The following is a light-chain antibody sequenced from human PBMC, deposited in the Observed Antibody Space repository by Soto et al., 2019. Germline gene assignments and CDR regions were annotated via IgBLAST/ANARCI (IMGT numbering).Light chain of an antibody. CDR3: QQYNNWPPWT. CDR1: QSVSNN. CDR2: DAS. Sequence: ILMTQSPATLSVSPGERATLSCRASQSVSNNLAWYQQKPGQAPRLLIYDASTRATGIPARFSGSGSGTEFTLTISGLQSEDFAVYCCQQYNNWPPWTFGQGTKVEIK. V-gene: IGKV3-15*01. J-gene: IGKJ1*01.